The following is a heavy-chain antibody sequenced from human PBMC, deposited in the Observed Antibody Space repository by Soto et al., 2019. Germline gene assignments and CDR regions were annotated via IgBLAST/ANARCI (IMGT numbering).Heavy chain of an antibody. Sequence: QVQLVQSGPEMKEPGASVKVSCKASNYDFRDYGFRWVRQAPGQGLEWMGWISHYKGDTNYAQKFQGRVTLTTDSSTNTAYMELRSLRADDTAMYYCARERPPDDTTSSVVVARVDYWGQGTLVTVSS. D-gene: IGHD2-21*01. CDR1: NYDFRDYG. CDR3: ARERPPDDTTSSVVVARVDY. V-gene: IGHV1-18*01. CDR2: ISHYKGDT. J-gene: IGHJ4*02.